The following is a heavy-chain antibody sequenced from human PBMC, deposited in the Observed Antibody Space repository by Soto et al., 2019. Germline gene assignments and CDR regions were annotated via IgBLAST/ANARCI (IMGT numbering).Heavy chain of an antibody. CDR3: SSDGSGRPWSYFDY. D-gene: IGHD1-26*01. J-gene: IGHJ4*02. V-gene: IGHV3-7*05. CDR1: GFTFSSYW. Sequence: GGSLRLSCAASGFTFSSYWMSWVRQGPGKGPEWVANIKQDGSEIYYVDSVKGRFTISRDNAKSSLYLQMTSLRAEDTAVYHCSSDGSGRPWSYFDYWGQGTLVTVSS. CDR2: IKQDGSEI.